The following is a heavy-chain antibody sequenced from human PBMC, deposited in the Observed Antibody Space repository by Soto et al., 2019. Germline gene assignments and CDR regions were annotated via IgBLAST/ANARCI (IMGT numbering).Heavy chain of an antibody. CDR1: GFTLSSFG. CDR2: ISYDGSSN. D-gene: IGHD5-18*01. V-gene: IGHV3-30*18. Sequence: GGSLRLSCVASGFTLSSFGMHWVRQAPGKGLEWVAMISYDGSSNYYADSVKGRFTISRDNSKNTLYLQMNNLRAEDTAVYYCAKELGLISYGYGEPFDYWGQGTLVTVSS. J-gene: IGHJ4*02. CDR3: AKELGLISYGYGEPFDY.